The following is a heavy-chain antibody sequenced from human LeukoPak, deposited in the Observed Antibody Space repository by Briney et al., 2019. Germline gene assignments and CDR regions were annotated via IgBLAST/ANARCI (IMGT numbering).Heavy chain of an antibody. Sequence: PGGSLRLSCAASGLIFSDHYMDWVRQAPGKGLEWVGRSRNKANSYITEYAASVEGRFTISRDDSKNSLYLQMNSLKTEDMAVYYCANFFGNNFGYWGQGTLVTVSS. D-gene: IGHD5-24*01. CDR2: SRNKANSYIT. CDR3: ANFFGNNFGY. CDR1: GLIFSDHY. V-gene: IGHV3-72*01. J-gene: IGHJ4*02.